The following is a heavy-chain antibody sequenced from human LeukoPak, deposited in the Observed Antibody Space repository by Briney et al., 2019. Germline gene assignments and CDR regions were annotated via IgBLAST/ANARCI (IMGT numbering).Heavy chain of an antibody. V-gene: IGHV4-59*08. CDR1: DGSISSYY. CDR3: ARSGYSSGWYYFDY. CDR2: VYYSGST. J-gene: IGHJ4*02. D-gene: IGHD6-19*01. Sequence: SETLSLTCTVSDGSISSYYWTWIRQPPGKGLEWIGYVYYSGSTNYNPSLKSRVTISVDTSKNQFSLKLSSVTAADTAVYYCARSGYSSGWYYFDYWGQGSLVTVSS.